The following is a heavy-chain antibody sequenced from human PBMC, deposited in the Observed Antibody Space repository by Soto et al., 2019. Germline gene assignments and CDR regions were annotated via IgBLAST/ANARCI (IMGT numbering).Heavy chain of an antibody. Sequence: PGGSLRLSCAASGFTFSSYAMHWVRQAPGKGLEWVAVMSYDGSNKYYADSVKGRFTISRDNSKNTLYLQMNSLRAEDTAVYYCARFKGCSGGSCYPYFDDWGQGTLVTVSS. J-gene: IGHJ4*02. V-gene: IGHV3-30-3*01. CDR2: MSYDGSNK. CDR3: ARFKGCSGGSCYPYFDD. CDR1: GFTFSSYA. D-gene: IGHD2-15*01.